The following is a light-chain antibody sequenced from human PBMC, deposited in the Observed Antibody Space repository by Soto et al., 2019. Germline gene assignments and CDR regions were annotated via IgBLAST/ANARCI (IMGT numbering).Light chain of an antibody. V-gene: IGKV1-5*01. Sequence: DIQMTQSPSTLSASVGDRVTITCRASQSISTWLAWYQQKPGKAPKLLIYDASNLESGVPSRFSGRGSGTEFTLTISSLQPDDFASFYCHQYNSYSWTFGQGTKVDIX. CDR3: HQYNSYSWT. J-gene: IGKJ1*01. CDR1: QSISTW. CDR2: DAS.